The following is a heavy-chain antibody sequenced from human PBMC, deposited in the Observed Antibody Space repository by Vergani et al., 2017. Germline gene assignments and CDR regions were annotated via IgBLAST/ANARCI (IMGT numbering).Heavy chain of an antibody. D-gene: IGHD4-17*01. Sequence: QVQLQQWGAGLLKPSETLSLTCAVYGGSFSGYYWSWIRQPPGNGLEWIGEINHSGSTNYNPSLKSRVTISVDTSKNQFSLKLSSVTAADTAVYYCARDLWIYGDYGQHGFDPWGQGTLVTVSS. CDR3: ARDLWIYGDYGQHGFDP. V-gene: IGHV4-34*01. J-gene: IGHJ5*02. CDR2: INHSGST. CDR1: GGSFSGYY.